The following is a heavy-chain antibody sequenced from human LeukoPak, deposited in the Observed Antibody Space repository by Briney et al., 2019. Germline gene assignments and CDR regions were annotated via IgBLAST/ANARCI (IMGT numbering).Heavy chain of an antibody. CDR3: AGVAIAPNCIHS. Sequence: SETLSLMCNVSGGPNSCYDWIWFRQPPGKRLEWIGYIHYSGSTKYNSSLKSRVSISLDTPKNQFYLRLSPVTAADAAVYYCAGVAIAPNCIHSWGHGTQITVSS. V-gene: IGHV4-59*08. D-gene: IGHD2-15*01. J-gene: IGHJ5*01. CDR2: IHYSGST. CDR1: GGPNSCYD.